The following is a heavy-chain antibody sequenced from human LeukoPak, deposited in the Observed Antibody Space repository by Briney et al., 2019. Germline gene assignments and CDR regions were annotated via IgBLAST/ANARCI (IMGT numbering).Heavy chain of an antibody. CDR3: ARSTYYDSSGYYYFGY. V-gene: IGHV1-2*02. CDR1: GYTFTGYY. Sequence: ASVKVSCKASGYTFTGYYMHWVRQAPGQGLEWMGWINPNSGGTNYAQKFQGRVTMTRDTSISTAYMELSRLRSDDTAVYYCARSTYYDSSGYYYFGYRGQGTLVTVSS. D-gene: IGHD3-22*01. J-gene: IGHJ4*02. CDR2: INPNSGGT.